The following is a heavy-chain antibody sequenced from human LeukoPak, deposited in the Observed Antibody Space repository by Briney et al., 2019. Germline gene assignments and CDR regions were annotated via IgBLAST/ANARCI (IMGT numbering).Heavy chain of an antibody. CDR1: GYTFTSYY. D-gene: IGHD3-22*01. V-gene: IGHV1-46*01. J-gene: IGHJ5*02. CDR3: ARIKALYYDSSGYYSNWFDP. Sequence: ASVKVSCKASGYTFTSYYMHWVRQAPGPGLEWMGIINPSGGSTSYAQKFQGRVTMTRDTSISTAYMELSRLRSDDTAVYYCARIKALYYDSSGYYSNWFDPWGQGTLVTVSS. CDR2: INPSGGST.